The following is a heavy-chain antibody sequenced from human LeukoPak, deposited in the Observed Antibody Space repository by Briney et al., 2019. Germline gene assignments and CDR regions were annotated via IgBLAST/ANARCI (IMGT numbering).Heavy chain of an antibody. CDR2: ISSTGGTT. CDR3: AKSGTAMVRDHFDY. J-gene: IGHJ4*02. V-gene: IGHV3-23*01. D-gene: IGHD5-18*01. CDR1: GITFSSYG. Sequence: GGSLRLSCAASGITFSSYGMSWVRQAPGKGLEWVSSISSTGGTTYYADSVKGRFTISRDNSKNTLYLQMNSLRAEDTAVYYCAKSGTAMVRDHFDYWGQGTLVTVSS.